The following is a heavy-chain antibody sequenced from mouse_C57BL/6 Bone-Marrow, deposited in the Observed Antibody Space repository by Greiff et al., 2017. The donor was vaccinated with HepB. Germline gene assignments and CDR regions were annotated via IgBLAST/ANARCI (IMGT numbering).Heavy chain of an antibody. CDR3: ARKRSYDGHYYAMDY. Sequence: QVTLKVSGPGILQSSQPLSLTCSFSGFSLSTSGMGVSWIRQPSGKGLEWLAHIYWDDDKRYNPSLKSRLTISKDTSRNQVFLKITSVDTADTATYYCARKRSYDGHYYAMDYWGQGTSVTVSS. J-gene: IGHJ4*01. D-gene: IGHD2-3*01. V-gene: IGHV8-12*01. CDR2: IYWDDDK. CDR1: GFSLSTSGMG.